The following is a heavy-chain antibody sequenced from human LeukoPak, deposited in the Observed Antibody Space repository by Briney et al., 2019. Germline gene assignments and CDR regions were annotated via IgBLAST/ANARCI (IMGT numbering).Heavy chain of an antibody. V-gene: IGHV4-59*08. CDR3: ATQTTGSNWFDP. CDR1: SGSISSYY. Sequence: SETLSLTCTVSSGSISSYYWSWIRQPPGKGLEWIGYIYYSGSTNYNPSLKSRVTISVDTTKNQFSLKLRFVTAADTAVYYCATQTTGSNWFDPWGQGTLVTVSS. D-gene: IGHD4-4*01. J-gene: IGHJ5*02. CDR2: IYYSGST.